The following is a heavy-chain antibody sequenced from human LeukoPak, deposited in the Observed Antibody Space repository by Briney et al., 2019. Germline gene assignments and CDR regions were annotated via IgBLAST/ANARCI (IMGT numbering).Heavy chain of an antibody. CDR3: ARTRGYSYDYPTHEFDY. J-gene: IGHJ4*02. Sequence: GASVKVSCKASGGTFSSYAISWVRQAPGQGLEWMGGIIPIFGTANYAQKLQGRVTTTADESTGTAYMELSSLRSEDTAVYYCARTRGYSYDYPTHEFDYWGQGTLVTVSS. V-gene: IGHV1-69*13. CDR1: GGTFSSYA. D-gene: IGHD5-18*01. CDR2: IIPIFGTA.